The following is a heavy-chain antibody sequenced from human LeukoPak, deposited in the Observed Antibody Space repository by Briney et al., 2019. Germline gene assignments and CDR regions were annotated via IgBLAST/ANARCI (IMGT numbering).Heavy chain of an antibody. J-gene: IGHJ4*02. Sequence: KASETLSLTCTVSGGSISSSSYYWGWIRQPPGKGLEWIGSIYYSGSTYYNPSLKSRVTISVDTSKNQFSLKLSSVTAADTAVNYCASLRDGYNNWGQGTLVTVSS. D-gene: IGHD5-24*01. CDR1: GGSISSSSYY. CDR2: IYYSGST. CDR3: ASLRDGYNN. V-gene: IGHV4-39*07.